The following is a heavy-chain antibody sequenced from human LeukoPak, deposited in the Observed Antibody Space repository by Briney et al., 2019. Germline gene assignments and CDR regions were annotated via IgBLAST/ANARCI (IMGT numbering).Heavy chain of an antibody. CDR1: GYTFTSYG. V-gene: IGHV1-18*01. CDR2: ISAYNGNT. J-gene: IGHJ4*02. CDR3: ARDQEGFDY. Sequence: ASVKVSCKASGYTFTSYGISWVRQAPGQGLEWMGWISAYNGNTNYAQKLQGRVTVTRDTSTTTVHMELRGLRSEDTAVYYCARDQEGFDYWGQGTLVTVPS.